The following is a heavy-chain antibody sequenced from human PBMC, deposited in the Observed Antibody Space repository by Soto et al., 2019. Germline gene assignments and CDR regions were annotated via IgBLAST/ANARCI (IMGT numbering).Heavy chain of an antibody. V-gene: IGHV4-39*01. Sequence: PSETLSLTCTVSGGSISSSSYYWCWIRQPPGKGLEWIGSIYYSGSTYYNPSLKSRVTISVDTSKNQFSLKLSSVTAADTAVYYCARRQDSSSPHFDYWGQGTLVTVSS. CDR1: GGSISSSSYY. CDR3: ARRQDSSSPHFDY. J-gene: IGHJ4*02. CDR2: IYYSGST. D-gene: IGHD6-6*01.